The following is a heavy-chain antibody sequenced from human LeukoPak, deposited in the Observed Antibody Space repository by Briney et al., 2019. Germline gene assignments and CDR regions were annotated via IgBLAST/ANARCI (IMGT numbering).Heavy chain of an antibody. V-gene: IGHV1-8*01. CDR3: ARGRRIVRGVIITSSYYYYMDV. D-gene: IGHD3-10*01. Sequence: ASVKVSCKASGYTFTGYDINWVRQATGQGLEWMGWMNPNSGNTGYAQKFQGRVTMTRNTSISTAYMELSSLRSEDTAVYYCARGRRIVRGVIITSSYYYYMDVWGKGTTVTVSS. CDR2: MNPNSGNT. J-gene: IGHJ6*03. CDR1: GYTFTGYD.